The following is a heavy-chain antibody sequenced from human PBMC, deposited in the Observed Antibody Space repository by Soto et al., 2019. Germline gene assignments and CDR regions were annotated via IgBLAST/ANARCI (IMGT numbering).Heavy chain of an antibody. D-gene: IGHD6-13*01. Sequence: SETLSLTCAVSGGSISSGGYSWSWIRQPPGKGLEWIGYIYHSWSTYYNPSLKSRVTISVDRSKNQFSLKLSSVTAADTAVYYCASSHAGAHIAAAVHWGQGTLVTVSS. CDR1: GGSISSGGYS. J-gene: IGHJ4*02. CDR2: IYHSWST. CDR3: ASSHAGAHIAAAVH. V-gene: IGHV4-30-2*01.